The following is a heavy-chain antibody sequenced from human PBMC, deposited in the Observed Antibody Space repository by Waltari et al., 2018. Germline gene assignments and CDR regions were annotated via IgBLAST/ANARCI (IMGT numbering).Heavy chain of an antibody. J-gene: IGHJ5*02. V-gene: IGHV4-4*07. CDR3: ARGKGFWSGYSWFDP. CDR1: GGSISNYF. D-gene: IGHD3-3*01. Sequence: QVQLQESGPGLVKPSETLSLTCTVSGGSISNYFWSWIRQPAGKGLEWIGRIYTSENTNYNPSLKSRVTMSVDTSKNQFSLKLNSVTAADTAVYYCARGKGFWSGYSWFDPWGQGTLVTVSS. CDR2: IYTSENT.